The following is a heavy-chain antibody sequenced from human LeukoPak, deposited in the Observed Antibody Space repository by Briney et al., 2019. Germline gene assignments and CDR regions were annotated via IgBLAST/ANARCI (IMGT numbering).Heavy chain of an antibody. CDR1: GFTFSSYW. D-gene: IGHD2-15*01. CDR3: ARVGSRRGSGGSCYKY. J-gene: IGHJ4*02. Sequence: GGSLRLSCAVSGFTFSSYWMNWVRQAPGKGLEWVANIKQDGSEKNYVDSVKGRFTISRDNAKNSLYLQMNSLRAEDTAVYYCARVGSRRGSGGSCYKYWGQGTLVTVSS. V-gene: IGHV3-7*01. CDR2: IKQDGSEK.